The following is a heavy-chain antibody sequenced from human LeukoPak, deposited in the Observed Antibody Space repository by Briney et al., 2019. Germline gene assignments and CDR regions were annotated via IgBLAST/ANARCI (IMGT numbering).Heavy chain of an antibody. J-gene: IGHJ6*03. CDR1: GFTFGSHG. CDR2: IWYDGSNK. V-gene: IGHV3-33*01. CDR3: VRWGPDKAMDV. D-gene: IGHD7-27*01. Sequence: GGSLRLSCAASGFTFGSHGMHWVRQAPGKGLEWVAVIWYDGSNKYYADSVKGRFTISRDNSKNTLYVEMNSLRAEDTAVYYCVRWGPDKAMDVWDKGTTVTVSS.